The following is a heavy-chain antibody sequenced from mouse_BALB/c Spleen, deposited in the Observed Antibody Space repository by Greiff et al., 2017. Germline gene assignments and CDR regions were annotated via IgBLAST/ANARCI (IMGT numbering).Heavy chain of an antibody. D-gene: IGHD1-2*01. J-gene: IGHJ4*01. CDR2: ISSGSSTI. Sequence: DVKLVESGGGLVQPGGSRKLSCAASGFTFSSFGMHWVRQAPEKGLEWVAYISSGSSTIYYADTVKGRFTISRDNPKNTLFLQMTSLRSEDTAMYYCARDYGYVAMDYWGQGTSVTVSS. CDR3: ARDYGYVAMDY. V-gene: IGHV5-17*02. CDR1: GFTFSSFG.